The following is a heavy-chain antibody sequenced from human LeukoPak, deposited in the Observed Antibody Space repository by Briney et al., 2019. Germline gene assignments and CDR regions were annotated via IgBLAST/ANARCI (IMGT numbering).Heavy chain of an antibody. CDR2: IYSGGST. V-gene: IGHV3-53*01. D-gene: IGHD2-2*01. CDR3: ARDLEYCSSTSCSY. CDR1: GFAFSDSF. Sequence: PGGSLRLSCAASGFAFSDSFMSWVRQAPGKGLEWVSVIYSGGSTYYADSVKGRFTISRDNSKNTLYLQMNSLRAEDTAVYYCARDLEYCSSTSCSYWGQGTLVTVSS. J-gene: IGHJ4*02.